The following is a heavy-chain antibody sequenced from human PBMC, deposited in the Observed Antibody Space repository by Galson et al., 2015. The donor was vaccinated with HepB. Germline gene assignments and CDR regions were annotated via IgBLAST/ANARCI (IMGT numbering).Heavy chain of an antibody. CDR3: ARGWYSYGLLDY. J-gene: IGHJ4*02. Sequence: SLRLSCAASGFTFSSYAMHWVRQAPGKGLEWVAVIPYDGSNKYYADSVKGRFTISRDNSKNTLYLQMNSLRAEDTAVYYCARGWYSYGLLDYWGQGTLVTVSS. D-gene: IGHD5-18*01. V-gene: IGHV3-30-3*01. CDR2: IPYDGSNK. CDR1: GFTFSSYA.